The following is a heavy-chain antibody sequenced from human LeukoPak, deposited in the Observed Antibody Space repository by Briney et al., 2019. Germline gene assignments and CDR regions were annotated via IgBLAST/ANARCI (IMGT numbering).Heavy chain of an antibody. D-gene: IGHD6-6*01. CDR2: IYYSGST. V-gene: IGHV4-31*03. Sequence: SETLSLTCTVSGGSISSGGYYWSWIRQHPGKGLEWLGYIYYSGSTYYNPSLKSRVTISVDTSKNQFSLELSSVTAADTAVYYGARERKISAARPEYYYYYYMDVWGKGTTVTVSS. CDR3: ARERKISAARPEYYYYYYMDV. CDR1: GGSISSGGYY. J-gene: IGHJ6*03.